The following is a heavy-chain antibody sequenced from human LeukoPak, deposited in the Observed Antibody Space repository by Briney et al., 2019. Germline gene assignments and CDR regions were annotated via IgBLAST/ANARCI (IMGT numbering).Heavy chain of an antibody. V-gene: IGHV2-5*02. D-gene: IGHD3-10*01. Sequence: SGPTLVNPTQTLTLTCTFSGFSLSTSGVGVGWIRQPPGKALEWLALFYWDDDKRYSASLKSRLTIPKDTSKNQVVLTMTNMDPVDTATYYCAHSSRSVRGVIIPNWFDPWGQGTLVTVSS. CDR2: FYWDDDK. CDR1: GFSLSTSGVG. J-gene: IGHJ5*02. CDR3: AHSSRSVRGVIIPNWFDP.